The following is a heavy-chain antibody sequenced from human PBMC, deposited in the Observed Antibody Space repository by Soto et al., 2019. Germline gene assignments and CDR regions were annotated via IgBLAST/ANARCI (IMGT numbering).Heavy chain of an antibody. Sequence: QAQLVQSGADMKTPGDSVTVSCKAAGFTFTMYGFSWVRQAPGQGLEWMGWSSAYRGNTNYAPKIQDRVTMTTDTDTSTAYMELVSLRSDDTAVYYCSRGVVAATNATDHDSWGQGTLVIVSS. CDR2: SSAYRGNT. CDR3: SRGVVAATNATDHDS. CDR1: GFTFTMYG. V-gene: IGHV1-18*01. D-gene: IGHD2-15*01. J-gene: IGHJ5*01.